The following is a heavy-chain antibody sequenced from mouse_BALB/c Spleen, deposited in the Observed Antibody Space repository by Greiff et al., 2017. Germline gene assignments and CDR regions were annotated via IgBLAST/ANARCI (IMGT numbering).Heavy chain of an antibody. Sequence: QVQLKESGAELAKPGASVKMSCKASGYTFTSYWMHWVKQRPGQGLEWIGYINPSTGYTEYNQKFKDKATLTADKSSSTAYMQLSSLTSEDSAVYYCARSSLYAMDYWGQGTSVTVSS. CDR2: INPSTGYT. J-gene: IGHJ4*01. CDR3: ARSSLYAMDY. CDR1: GYTFTSYW. D-gene: IGHD6-1*01. V-gene: IGHV1-7*01.